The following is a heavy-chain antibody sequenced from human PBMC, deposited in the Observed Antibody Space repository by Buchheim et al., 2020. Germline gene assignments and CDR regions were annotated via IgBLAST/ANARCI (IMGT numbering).Heavy chain of an antibody. V-gene: IGHV4-59*08. CDR2: VYSSGST. CDR3: ARHSEPWLASFDS. D-gene: IGHD6-19*01. Sequence: QVQLQESGPGLVKPSETLSLTCSVSGGSISPYFWSWIRQPPGKGLEWIGYVYSSGSTIYTPSLKSRLTMSVDTSKSQFSLTLSSVTAADTAVYYCARHSEPWLASFDSWGQGIL. J-gene: IGHJ4*02. CDR1: GGSISPYF.